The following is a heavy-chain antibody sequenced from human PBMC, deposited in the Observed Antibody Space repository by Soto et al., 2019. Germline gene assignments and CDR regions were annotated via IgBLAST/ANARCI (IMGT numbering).Heavy chain of an antibody. Sequence: PGESLKISCEVSGYKFTTYRIGWVRQMPGKGLEWLGIINPGNSETRYSPPFQGKVTISVDKSISTAYLQWSSLKASDTAIYYCARHDNDYDILTGFYTTSYYYGMDVWGQGTTVTVSS. CDR2: INPGNSET. V-gene: IGHV5-51*01. CDR3: ARHDNDYDILTGFYTTSYYYGMDV. CDR1: GYKFTTYR. D-gene: IGHD3-9*01. J-gene: IGHJ6*02.